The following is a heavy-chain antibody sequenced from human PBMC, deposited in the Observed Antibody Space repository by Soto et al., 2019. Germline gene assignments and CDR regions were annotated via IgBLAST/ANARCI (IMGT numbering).Heavy chain of an antibody. CDR3: ARDGYDGSGSPYPAY. J-gene: IGHJ4*02. Sequence: SETLSLTCSVSGGSMSEYFWRWIRESPGKGLEWIGYIYYLGSTDYNPSLMSRVTISVDSSKRQFSLSLTSVTAADTAVYYCARDGYDGSGSPYPAYWGPGTQVTVS. D-gene: IGHD3-10*01. CDR1: GGSMSEYF. V-gene: IGHV4-59*01. CDR2: IYYLGST.